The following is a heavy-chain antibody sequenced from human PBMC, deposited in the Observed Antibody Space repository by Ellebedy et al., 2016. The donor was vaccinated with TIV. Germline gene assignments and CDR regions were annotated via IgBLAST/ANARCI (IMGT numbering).Heavy chain of an antibody. V-gene: IGHV3-30*02. Sequence: GESLKISCAASGFTTSGMHWVRQAPGKGLEWVAFIRSDGSKQYYADSVRGRFAISRDSSKNILYLQMNSLRAEDTALYYCAKGAYPVPTFMAAWGQGTTVAVSS. J-gene: IGHJ6*02. CDR2: IRSDGSKQ. CDR3: AKGAYPVPTFMAA. CDR1: GFTTSG. D-gene: IGHD4-17*01.